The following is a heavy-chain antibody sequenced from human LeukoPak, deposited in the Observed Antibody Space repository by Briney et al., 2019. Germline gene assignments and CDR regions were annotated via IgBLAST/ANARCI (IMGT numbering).Heavy chain of an antibody. J-gene: IGHJ5*01. D-gene: IGHD3-10*01. CDR3: ARDMVREPYNWFES. Sequence: SETLSLTCTVSGGSISSYYWSWIRQPAGKGLEWVGRIYTSGSTNYNPSLKSRVTISVDKSKNQFSLKLSSVTAADTAVYYCARDMVREPYNWFESWGQGTLVTVAS. CDR2: IYTSGST. CDR1: GGSISSYY. V-gene: IGHV4-4*07.